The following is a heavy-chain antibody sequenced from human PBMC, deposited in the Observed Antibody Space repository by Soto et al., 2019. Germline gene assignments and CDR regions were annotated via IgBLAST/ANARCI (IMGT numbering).Heavy chain of an antibody. CDR3: AKFKALVIAVAPVDY. CDR1: GFTFSSYA. Sequence: PGGSLRLSCAASGFTFSSYAMGWVRQAPGKGLEWVSAISGSGGSTYYADSVKGRFTISRDNSKNTLYLQMNSLRAEDTAVYYCAKFKALVIAVAPVDYWGQGTLVTVSS. CDR2: ISGSGGST. J-gene: IGHJ4*02. D-gene: IGHD6-19*01. V-gene: IGHV3-23*01.